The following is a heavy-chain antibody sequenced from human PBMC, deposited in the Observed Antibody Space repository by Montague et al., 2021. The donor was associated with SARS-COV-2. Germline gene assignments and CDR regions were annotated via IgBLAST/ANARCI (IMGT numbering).Heavy chain of an antibody. CDR3: ARAQVTSFGVLFMPHGAGYVDF. CDR2: INDRGST. J-gene: IGHJ3*01. Sequence: SETLSLTCAVYGGSFSGYYWTWIRQPPGKGLEWVGEINDRGSTNYNPSFKSRLTMSVDTPKNRFSLRLKSVSAADTAVYYCARAQVTSFGVLFMPHGAGYVDFWGLGATVTVSS. D-gene: IGHD3-3*01. V-gene: IGHV4-34*01. CDR1: GGSFSGYY.